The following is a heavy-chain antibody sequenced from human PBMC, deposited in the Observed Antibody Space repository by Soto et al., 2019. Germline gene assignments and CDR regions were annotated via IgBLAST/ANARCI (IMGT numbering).Heavy chain of an antibody. J-gene: IGHJ4*02. V-gene: IGHV3-7*03. CDR2: IKQDGSEK. D-gene: IGHD5-18*01. Sequence: GSLRLSCAAAGLTFGRHWTGRVRPATRKGLEWVANIKQDGSEKYYVDSVKGRFTISRDNAKNSVYLQMNSLRAEDTAVYYCERDFEGSYGYGPFEYWGEGTQVTLSS. CDR1: GLTFGRHW. CDR3: ERDFEGSYGYGPFEY.